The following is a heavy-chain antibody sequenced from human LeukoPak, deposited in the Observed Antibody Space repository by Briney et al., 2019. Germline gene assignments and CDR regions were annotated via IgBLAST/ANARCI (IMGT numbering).Heavy chain of an antibody. Sequence: GESLKISCKGSGYMFSDYWIGWVRQMPGKGLEWMGIIYPGDSDTRYSPSFQGQVTFSVDMSISTAYLQWRSLKASDTAMYYCARQYYDNSGYYQDYWAKETRVTVSS. D-gene: IGHD3-22*01. V-gene: IGHV5-51*01. CDR1: GYMFSDYW. J-gene: IGHJ4*02. CDR2: IYPGDSDT. CDR3: ARQYYDNSGYYQDY.